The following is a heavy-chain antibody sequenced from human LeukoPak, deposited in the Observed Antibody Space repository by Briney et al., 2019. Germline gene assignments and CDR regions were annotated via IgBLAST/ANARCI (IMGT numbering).Heavy chain of an antibody. D-gene: IGHD5-12*01. V-gene: IGHV5-51*01. CDR2: IYPGDSDT. CDR3: VRDGGYSAYDYPY. J-gene: IGHJ4*02. Sequence: GESLKISCKASGYTFSNYWIGWVRQTPGKGLEWMGIIYPGDSDTRYNPSLQGQATISADKSISTAYLQWNSLKASDTAIYYCVRDGGYSAYDYPYWGQGTLVTVSS. CDR1: GYTFSNYW.